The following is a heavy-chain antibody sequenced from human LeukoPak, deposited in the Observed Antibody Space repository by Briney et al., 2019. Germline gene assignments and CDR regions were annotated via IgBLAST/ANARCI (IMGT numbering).Heavy chain of an antibody. V-gene: IGHV4-30-4*08. CDR1: GGSISSGDYY. D-gene: IGHD3-22*01. Sequence: SETLSLTCTVSGGSISSGDYYWSWIRHPPGKGLEWIGYIYYSGSTYYNPSLKSRVTISVDTSKNQFSLKLSSVTAADTAVYYCATDYYDSSGYFDYWGQGTLVTVSS. CDR3: ATDYYDSSGYFDY. CDR2: IYYSGST. J-gene: IGHJ4*02.